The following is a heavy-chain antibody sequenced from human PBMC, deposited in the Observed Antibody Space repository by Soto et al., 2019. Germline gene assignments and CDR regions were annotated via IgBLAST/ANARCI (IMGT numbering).Heavy chain of an antibody. V-gene: IGHV3-30-3*01. J-gene: IGHJ6*04. Sequence: GGSVRLSCAASGFTFSSYAMHGVRQAPGKGLEGVAVISYDGSNKYYADSVKGRFTISRDNSKNTLYLQMNSLRAEDTAVYYCARDLENGVTDYYGMDVWGKGTTVTVS. CDR3: ARDLENGVTDYYGMDV. D-gene: IGHD4-17*01. CDR1: GFTFSSYA. CDR2: ISYDGSNK.